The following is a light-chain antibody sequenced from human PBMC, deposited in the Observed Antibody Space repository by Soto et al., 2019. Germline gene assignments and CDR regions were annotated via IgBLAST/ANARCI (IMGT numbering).Light chain of an antibody. CDR2: GAS. J-gene: IGKJ1*01. V-gene: IGKV3-20*01. Sequence: EVVLTRSPGTRSLSPGERAALAVRASQSVSSSYLAWYQQKPGQAPRLLIYGASSRATGIPDRFSGSGSGTDFTLTISRLEPEDFAVYYCQQYGSSPWTFGQGTKVDIK. CDR3: QQYGSSPWT. CDR1: QSVSSSY.